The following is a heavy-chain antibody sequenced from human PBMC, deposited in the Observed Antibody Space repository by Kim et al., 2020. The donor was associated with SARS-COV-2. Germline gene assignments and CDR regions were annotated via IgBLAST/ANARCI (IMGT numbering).Heavy chain of an antibody. V-gene: IGHV3-30-3*01. J-gene: IGHJ4*02. Sequence: GGSLRLSCAASGFTFSSYAMHWVRQAPGKGLEWVAVISYDGSNKYYADSVKGRFTISRDNSKNTLYLQMNSLRAEDTAVYYCARVLNLEMAFDYWGQGTLVTVSS. D-gene: IGHD5-12*01. CDR3: ARVLNLEMAFDY. CDR1: GFTFSSYA. CDR2: ISYDGSNK.